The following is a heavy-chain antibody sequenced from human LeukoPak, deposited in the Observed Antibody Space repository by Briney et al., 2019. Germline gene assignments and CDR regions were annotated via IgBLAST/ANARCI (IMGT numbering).Heavy chain of an antibody. CDR3: AKVGGVPAAPFDY. D-gene: IGHD2-2*01. V-gene: IGHV3-30*02. CDR2: IRYDGSNK. Sequence: GGSLRLSCAASGFTFSSYGMHWVRQAPGKGLEWVAFIRYDGSNKYYADSVKGRFTISRDNSKNTLYLQMNSLRAEDTAVYYCAKVGGVPAAPFDYWGQGTLVTVSS. CDR1: GFTFSSYG. J-gene: IGHJ4*02.